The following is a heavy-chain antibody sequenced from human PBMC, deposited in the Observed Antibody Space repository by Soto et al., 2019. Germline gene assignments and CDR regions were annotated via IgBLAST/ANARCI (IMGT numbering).Heavy chain of an antibody. Sequence: GGSLRLSCAASGFTFSSYWMHWVRQAPGKGLVWVSRINSDGSSTSYADSVKGRFTISRDNAKNTLYLQMNSLRAEDTAVYYCAMPLTGSSWYVPFDYWGQGTLVTVSS. CDR1: GFTFSSYW. V-gene: IGHV3-74*01. CDR2: INSDGSST. J-gene: IGHJ4*02. D-gene: IGHD6-13*01. CDR3: AMPLTGSSWYVPFDY.